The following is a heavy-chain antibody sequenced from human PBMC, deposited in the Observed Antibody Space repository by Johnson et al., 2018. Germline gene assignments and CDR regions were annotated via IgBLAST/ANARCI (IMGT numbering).Heavy chain of an antibody. Sequence: VQLVQSGGGLVQPGGSLRLSCIASGFTFSPYAMSWVRQAPGKGLEWVSGISGSSGSTNYASSVRGRFTISRDNSKNMVYLQMNSLRAADTAVYYCANVASSGTYPDYYFDYWGQGTLITVSS. J-gene: IGHJ4*02. CDR1: GFTFSPYA. CDR2: ISGSSGST. V-gene: IGHV3-23*04. D-gene: IGHD1-26*01. CDR3: ANVASSGTYPDYYFDY.